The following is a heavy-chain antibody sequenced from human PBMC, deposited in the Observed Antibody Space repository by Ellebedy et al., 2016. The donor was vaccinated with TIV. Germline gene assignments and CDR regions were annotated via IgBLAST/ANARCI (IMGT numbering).Heavy chain of an antibody. Sequence: ASVKVSCKTSGFSFTAYFLHWVRQAPGQGLEWMGRINPTSGDTTYAQKFLGRVTLTRDTSISTAYMGLSMLRSDDTAIYYCARAYYYVSIAYYFDSWGQGTLVTVSS. J-gene: IGHJ4*02. CDR2: INPTSGDT. D-gene: IGHD3-22*01. V-gene: IGHV1-2*06. CDR1: GFSFTAYF. CDR3: ARAYYYVSIAYYFDS.